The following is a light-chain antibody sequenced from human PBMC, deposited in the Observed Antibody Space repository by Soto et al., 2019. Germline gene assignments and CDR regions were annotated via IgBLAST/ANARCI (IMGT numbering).Light chain of an antibody. J-gene: IGKJ5*01. CDR3: QQYGSSPIT. CDR2: GA. Sequence: EIVMTQSPATLSVSPGETATLSCRASLSVRSSYLAWYQQRPGQPPRLLMDGATRATGIPDRFSGSGSGTDFTLTISSLEPEDFAVYYCQQYGSSPITFGQGTRLEIK. V-gene: IGKV3-20*01. CDR1: LSVRSSY.